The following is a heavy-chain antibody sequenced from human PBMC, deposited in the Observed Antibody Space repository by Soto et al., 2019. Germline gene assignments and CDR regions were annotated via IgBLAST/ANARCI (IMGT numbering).Heavy chain of an antibody. CDR3: ARWLCSGCPGSHYYGMDV. J-gene: IGHJ6*02. Sequence: PGGSLRLSCAVSGFSFSDYWMSWVRQAPGKGLEWVGNIKQDGSEKYFVGSVKGRFTMSRDNAKNSLYLQMTSLRAEDTAVYYCARWLCSGCPGSHYYGMDVWGQGTTVTVSS. CDR2: IKQDGSEK. V-gene: IGHV3-7*03. CDR1: GFSFSDYW. D-gene: IGHD6-19*01.